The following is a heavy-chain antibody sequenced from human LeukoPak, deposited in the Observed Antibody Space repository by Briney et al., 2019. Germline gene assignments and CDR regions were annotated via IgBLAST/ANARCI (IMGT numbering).Heavy chain of an antibody. V-gene: IGHV4-61*02. J-gene: IGHJ4*02. CDR2: IYTSGST. D-gene: IGHD6-13*01. CDR1: GGSVTRGAYS. CDR3: ARGGRSWYYFDY. Sequence: SETLSLTCTVSGGSVTRGAYSWSWIRQPAGKGLEWIGRIYTSGSTNYNPSLKSRVTMSVDTSKNQFSLKLSSVTAADTAVYYCARGGRSWYYFDYWGQGTLVTVSS.